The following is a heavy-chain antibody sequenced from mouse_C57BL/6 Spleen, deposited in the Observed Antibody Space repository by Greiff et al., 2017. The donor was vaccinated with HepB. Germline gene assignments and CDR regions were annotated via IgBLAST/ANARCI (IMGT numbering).Heavy chain of an antibody. J-gene: IGHJ1*03. CDR3: ARDGSSYWRYFDV. Sequence: DVKLQESGPGLVKPSQTVFLTCTVTGISITTGNYRWSWIRQFPGNKLEWIGYIYYSGTITYNPSLPSRTTITRDTPKNQFFLEMNSLTAEDTATYYCARDGSSYWRYFDVWGKGTTVTVSS. D-gene: IGHD1-1*01. V-gene: IGHV3-5*01. CDR1: GISITTGNYR. CDR2: IYYSGTI.